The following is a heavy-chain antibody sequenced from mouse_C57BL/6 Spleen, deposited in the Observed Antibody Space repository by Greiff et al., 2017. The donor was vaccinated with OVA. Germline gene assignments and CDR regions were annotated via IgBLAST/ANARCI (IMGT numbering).Heavy chain of an antibody. V-gene: IGHV5-4*01. D-gene: IGHD2-5*01. CDR3: ARDYSNYFDY. CDR1: GFTFSSYA. CDR2: ISDGGSYT. J-gene: IGHJ2*01. Sequence: DVQLVESGGGLVKPGGSLKLSCAASGFTFSSYAMSWVRQTPEKRLEWVATISDGGSYTYYPDNVKGRFTISRDNAENNLYLQMSHLKSEDTAMYYCARDYSNYFDYWGQGTTLTVSS.